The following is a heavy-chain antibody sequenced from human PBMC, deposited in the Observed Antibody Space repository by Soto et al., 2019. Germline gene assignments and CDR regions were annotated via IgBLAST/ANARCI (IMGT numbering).Heavy chain of an antibody. CDR3: ARSLGDILTGGYFDY. CDR2: IFSNDEK. Sequence: QVTLKESGPVLVQPTEPLTLTCTVSGFSLSNARMGVSWIRQPPGKALEWLAHIFSNDEKSYSTSLKSRLTISKDTSKSQVVLTMTNMDPVDTATYYCARSLGDILTGGYFDYWGQGTLVTVSS. D-gene: IGHD3-9*01. J-gene: IGHJ4*02. CDR1: GFSLSNARMG. V-gene: IGHV2-26*01.